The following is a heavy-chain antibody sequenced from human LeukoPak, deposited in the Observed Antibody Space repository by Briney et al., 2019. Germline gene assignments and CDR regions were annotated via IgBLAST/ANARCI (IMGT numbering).Heavy chain of an antibody. CDR1: GGSFSGYY. Sequence: SETLSLTCAVYGGSFSGYYWSWIRQPPGKGLEWIGEINHSGSTNYNPSLKSRATTSVDTSKDQFSLKLSSVTAADTAVYYCARGLRNFGYWGQGTLVTVSS. V-gene: IGHV4-34*01. CDR2: INHSGST. J-gene: IGHJ4*02. CDR3: ARGLRNFGY. D-gene: IGHD3-16*01.